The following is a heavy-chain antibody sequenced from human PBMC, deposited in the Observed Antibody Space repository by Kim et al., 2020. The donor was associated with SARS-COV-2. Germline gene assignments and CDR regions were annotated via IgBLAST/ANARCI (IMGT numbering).Heavy chain of an antibody. CDR1: EFTFGDYA. CDR3: SREVASGSYAFDH. D-gene: IGHD3-10*01. Sequence: GGSLRLSCTASEFTFGDYAMSWFRQAPGQGLEWVGFIRGRAYGGTTLYAASVNGRFTISRDDSKSIAYLQMTSLKTEDTAVYYCSREVASGSYAFDHWG. J-gene: IGHJ4*01. CDR2: IRGRAYGGTT. V-gene: IGHV3-49*03.